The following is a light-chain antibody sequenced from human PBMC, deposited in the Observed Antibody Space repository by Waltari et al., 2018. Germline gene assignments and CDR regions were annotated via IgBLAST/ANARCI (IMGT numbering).Light chain of an antibody. Sequence: EIVLTQSPGTLSLSPGERATLSCRASQSVSSSYLAWYQQKPGQAPRLLIYGASSRATGIPDRFSGSGSGTDFTLTISRLEPEDFAVYYCQQYGSSPPAFGQGTELEIK. J-gene: IGKJ2*01. V-gene: IGKV3-20*01. CDR3: QQYGSSPPA. CDR2: GAS. CDR1: QSVSSSY.